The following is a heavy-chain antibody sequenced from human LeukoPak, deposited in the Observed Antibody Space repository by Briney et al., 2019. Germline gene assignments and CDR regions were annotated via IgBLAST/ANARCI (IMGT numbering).Heavy chain of an antibody. V-gene: IGHV4-39*07. CDR2: IYYSGST. CDR3: VRGSGSYKDWYFDL. CDR1: GGSISSSSYY. Sequence: PSETLSLTFTVSGGSISSSSYYWGWIRQPPGKGLEWIGSIYYSGSTYYNLSLKSRVTISVDTSKNQFSLKLSSVTAADTAVYYCVRGSGSYKDWYFDLWGRGTLVTVSS. D-gene: IGHD3-10*01. J-gene: IGHJ2*01.